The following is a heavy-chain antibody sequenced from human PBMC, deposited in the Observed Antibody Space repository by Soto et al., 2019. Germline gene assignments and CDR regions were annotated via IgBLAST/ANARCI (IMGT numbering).Heavy chain of an antibody. CDR3: ARGFYGTDV. CDR1: GGPISSGDYY. CDR2: FYYSGNT. J-gene: IGHJ6*02. Sequence: QVQLQESGPGLVKPSQTLSLTCTVSGGPISSGDYYWSWIRQPPGKGLEWIGHFYYSGNTYDSPSLKSRLTISVDTSKNQFSLRLRSVTAADTAVYYCARGFYGTDVWGQGTTVTVSS. V-gene: IGHV4-30-4*01.